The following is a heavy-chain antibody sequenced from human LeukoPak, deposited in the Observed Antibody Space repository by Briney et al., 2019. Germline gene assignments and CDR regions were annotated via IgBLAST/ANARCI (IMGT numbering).Heavy chain of an antibody. CDR1: GFSFSVFW. CDR2: IKTDGSIT. J-gene: IGHJ4*02. D-gene: IGHD6-13*01. V-gene: IGHV3-74*01. CDR3: ARAGPSSSWHQFDY. Sequence: GGSLRLSCAASGFSFSVFWMHWVRHVPGKGPVWVSRIKTDGSITDYADSVKGRFTISRDNAKNTLYLQMNRLRAEDTAVYYCARAGPSSSWHQFDYWGQGTLVTVSS.